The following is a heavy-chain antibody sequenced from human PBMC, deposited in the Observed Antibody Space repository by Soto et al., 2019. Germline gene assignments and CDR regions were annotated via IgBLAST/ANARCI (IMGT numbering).Heavy chain of an antibody. D-gene: IGHD2-15*01. CDR2: TYYRSKWYT. J-gene: IGHJ4*02. CDR3: ARGPGRLGY. V-gene: IGHV6-1*01. CDR1: GYSVSSNSAT. Sequence: SQTLSLTCAISGYSVSSNSATWNWIRQSPSRGLECLGRTYYRSKWYTAYTVSVKSRITINPHTSKNQFSLQLNSVTPEDTAVYYCARGPGRLGYWGQGTMVTVSS.